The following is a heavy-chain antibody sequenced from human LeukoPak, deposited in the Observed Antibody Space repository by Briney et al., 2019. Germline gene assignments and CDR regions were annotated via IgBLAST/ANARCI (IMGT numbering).Heavy chain of an antibody. Sequence: PGGSLRLSCAASGFTVSTNYMSWVRQAPGKGLEWVSVIYSGGNTYYADSVKGRFTISRDNSKNTLYLQMNSLRAEDTAVYYCSGWFGDKSDAFDIWGQGTMVTVSS. CDR1: GFTVSTNY. CDR2: IYSGGNT. D-gene: IGHD3-10*01. V-gene: IGHV3-66*01. CDR3: SGWFGDKSDAFDI. J-gene: IGHJ3*02.